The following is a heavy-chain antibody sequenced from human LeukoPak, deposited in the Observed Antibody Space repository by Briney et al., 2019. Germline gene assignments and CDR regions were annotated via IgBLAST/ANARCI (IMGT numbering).Heavy chain of an antibody. CDR2: INPNSGGT. CDR3: ARAATTMIVASDY. CDR1: GYTFTGYY. D-gene: IGHD3-22*01. V-gene: IGHV1-2*02. J-gene: IGHJ4*02. Sequence: GASVKVSCKASGYTFTGYYMHWVRQAPGQGLEWMGWINPNSGGTNYAQKFQGRVTMTRDTSISTAYMELSRLRSDDTAVYYCARAATTMIVASDYWGQGTLVTVSS.